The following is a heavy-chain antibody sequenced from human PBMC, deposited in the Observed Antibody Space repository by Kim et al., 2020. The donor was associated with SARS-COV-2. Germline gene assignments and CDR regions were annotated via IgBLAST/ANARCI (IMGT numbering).Heavy chain of an antibody. CDR3: ASTGLPGMVATRGYYYYGMVV. CDR1: GYTFTSYA. CDR2: INAGNGNT. D-gene: IGHD5-12*01. Sequence: ASVKVSCKASGYTFTSYAMHWVRQAPGQRLEWMGWINAGNGNTKYSQKFQGRVTITRDTSASTAYMELSSLRSEDTAVYYCASTGLPGMVATRGYYYYGMVVWGQGTTVTVSS. J-gene: IGHJ6*02. V-gene: IGHV1-3*01.